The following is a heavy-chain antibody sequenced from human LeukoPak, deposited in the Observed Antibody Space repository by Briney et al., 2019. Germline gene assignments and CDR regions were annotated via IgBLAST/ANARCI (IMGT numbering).Heavy chain of an antibody. J-gene: IGHJ4*02. V-gene: IGHV4-34*01. Sequence: ETLSLTCAVYGGSFSGYYWSWIRQPPGKGLEWIGEINHSGSTNYNPSLKSRVTISVDTSKNQFSLKLSSVTAADTAVYYCARRLDYSSSWYSRQTFDYWGQGTLVTDSS. D-gene: IGHD6-13*01. CDR3: ARRLDYSSSWYSRQTFDY. CDR1: GGSFSGYY. CDR2: INHSGST.